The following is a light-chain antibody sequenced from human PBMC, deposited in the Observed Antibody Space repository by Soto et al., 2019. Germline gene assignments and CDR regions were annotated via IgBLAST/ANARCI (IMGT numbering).Light chain of an antibody. V-gene: IGLV2-14*01. Sequence: QSVLTQPASVSGSPGQSITISCTGTSSDVGSYNYVSWYQQHPGKAPKLMIYEVSDRPSGISSRFSGSKSGNTASLTISGLQTEEEADYYCSSYTSSSTLFGTGTKLTVL. J-gene: IGLJ1*01. CDR2: EVS. CDR3: SSYTSSSTL. CDR1: SSDVGSYNY.